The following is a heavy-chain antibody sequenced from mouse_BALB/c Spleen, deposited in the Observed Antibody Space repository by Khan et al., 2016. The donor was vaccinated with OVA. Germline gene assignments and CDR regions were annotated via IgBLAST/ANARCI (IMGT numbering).Heavy chain of an antibody. D-gene: IGHD1-1*01. Sequence: EVELVESGGGLVQPGGSRKLSCAASGFTFNSYGMHWVRQAPEKGLEWVAYISGDSNTIYYTDTVKGRFTISRDNPKNTLFLQMTSLMSEYTAMYYCATSYFYGYYFDYWGPGTTLTVS. CDR2: ISGDSNTI. V-gene: IGHV5-17*02. CDR3: ATSYFYGYYFDY. J-gene: IGHJ2*01. CDR1: GFTFNSYG.